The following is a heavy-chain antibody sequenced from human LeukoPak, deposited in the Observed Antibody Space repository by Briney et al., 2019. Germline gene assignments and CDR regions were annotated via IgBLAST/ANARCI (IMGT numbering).Heavy chain of an antibody. Sequence: SVKVSCKASGGTFSSYAISWVRQAPGQGLEWMGGIIPIFGTANYAQKFQGRVTITADESTSTAYMELSSLRSEDTAVYYCARDLCHGSSGAFDIWGQGTMVTVSS. CDR2: IIPIFGTA. J-gene: IGHJ3*02. CDR1: GGTFSSYA. D-gene: IGHD3-22*01. CDR3: ARDLCHGSSGAFDI. V-gene: IGHV1-69*01.